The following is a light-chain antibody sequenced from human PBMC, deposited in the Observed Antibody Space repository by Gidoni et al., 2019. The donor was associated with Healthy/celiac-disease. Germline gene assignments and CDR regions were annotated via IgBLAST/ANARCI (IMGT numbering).Light chain of an antibody. CDR3: MQRFEFPYT. CDR1: QSLLDSDDGNTY. V-gene: IGKV2-40*01. CDR2: TLS. Sequence: DIVMTQTQLSLPVTPGEPASISCRSSQSLLDSDDGNTYLDWYLQKPGQSPQLLIYTLSDLASGVPDRFRGSGSGTDFTLKISRVEAEGVGVYYCMQRFEFPYTFGQGTKLEIK. J-gene: IGKJ2*01.